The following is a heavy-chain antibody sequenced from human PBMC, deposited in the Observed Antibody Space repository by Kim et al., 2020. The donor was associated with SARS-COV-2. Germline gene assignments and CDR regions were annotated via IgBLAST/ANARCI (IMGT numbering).Heavy chain of an antibody. CDR3: ARVGYSSSSYDY. J-gene: IGHJ4*02. Sequence: GGSLRLSCAASGFTFSSYEMNWVRQAPGKGLEWVSYISSSGSTIYYADSVKGRFTISRDNAKNSLYLQMNSLRAEDTAVYYCARVGYSSSSYDYWGQGTLVTVSS. V-gene: IGHV3-48*03. CDR1: GFTFSSYE. CDR2: ISSSGSTI. D-gene: IGHD6-6*01.